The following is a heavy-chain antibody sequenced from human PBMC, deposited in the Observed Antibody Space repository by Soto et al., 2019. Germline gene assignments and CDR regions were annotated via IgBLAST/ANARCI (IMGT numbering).Heavy chain of an antibody. CDR3: ARHVGMGYSYGYFEY. CDR2: IYYSGST. J-gene: IGHJ4*02. Sequence: SETLSPTCTVSGGSISSSSYYWGWILQPPGKGLEWMGSIYYSGSTYYNPSLKSRVTISVDTSKNQFSLKLSSVTAADTAVYYCARHVGMGYSYGYFEYWGQGNLVTVS. CDR1: GGSISSSSYY. V-gene: IGHV4-39*01. D-gene: IGHD5-18*01.